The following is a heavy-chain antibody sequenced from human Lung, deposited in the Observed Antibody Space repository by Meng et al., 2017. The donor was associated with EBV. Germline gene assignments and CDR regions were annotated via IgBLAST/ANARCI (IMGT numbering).Heavy chain of an antibody. D-gene: IGHD6-13*01. J-gene: IGHJ4*02. V-gene: IGHV1-2*04. CDR3: ARDWEGSWAVFDY. Sequence: EQVVQSGGEVKKPGATVKVSCKASGYTFTGYYMHWVRQAPGKGLEWMGWINPNSGGTNYAQKFQGWVTMTRDTSISTAYMELSRLRSDDTAVYYCARDWEGSWAVFDYWGQGTLVTVSS. CDR2: INPNSGGT. CDR1: GYTFTGYY.